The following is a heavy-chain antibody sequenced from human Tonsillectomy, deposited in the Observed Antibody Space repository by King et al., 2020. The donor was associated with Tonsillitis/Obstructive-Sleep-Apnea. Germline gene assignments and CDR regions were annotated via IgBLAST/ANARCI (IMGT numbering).Heavy chain of an antibody. CDR2: ISSNGGST. Sequence: DVQLVESGGGLVQPGGSLRLSCAASEFTFSSYAMHWVRQAPGKGLEYVSAISSNGGSTYYANSVKGRFTISRDNSNNTLYLQMGGLRAEDMAVYYCARSRVYYGSGSHESRPNYYYMDVWGKGTTVTVSS. V-gene: IGHV3-64*01. D-gene: IGHD3-10*01. CDR1: EFTFSSYA. CDR3: ARSRVYYGSGSHESRPNYYYMDV. J-gene: IGHJ6*03.